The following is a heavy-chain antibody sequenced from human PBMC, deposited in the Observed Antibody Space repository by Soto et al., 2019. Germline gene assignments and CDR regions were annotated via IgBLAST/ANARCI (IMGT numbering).Heavy chain of an antibody. J-gene: IGHJ4*02. CDR3: ARGLPLAPDY. CDR2: INAGNGNT. CDR1: GYTYNSYA. V-gene: IGHV1-3*01. Sequence: ASVNVSCKASGYTYNSYAMHWVRQAPGQRLEWMGWINAGNGNTKYSQKFQGRVTITRDTSASTAYMELSSLRSEDTAVYYCARGLPLAPDYWGEGTLVTVSS.